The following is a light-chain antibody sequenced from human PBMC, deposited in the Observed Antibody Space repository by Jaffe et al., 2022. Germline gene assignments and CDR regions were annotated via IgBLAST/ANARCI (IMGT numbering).Light chain of an antibody. Sequence: DIQLTQSPSFLSSSVGDTVTITCRASQGISTYLAWYQQKPGKAPEVLIYAASTLQSGVPSRFSGSGSGTEFTLTISSLQPEDIATYYCQQLKSHPRTFGQGTKVEIK. CDR1: QGISTY. V-gene: IGKV1-9*01. J-gene: IGKJ1*01. CDR2: AAS. CDR3: QQLKSHPRT.